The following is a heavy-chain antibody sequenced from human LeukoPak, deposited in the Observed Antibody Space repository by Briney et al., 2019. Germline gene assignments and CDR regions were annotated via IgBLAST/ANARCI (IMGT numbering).Heavy chain of an antibody. Sequence: GGSLRLSCAASGFTFSSYGMHWVRQAPGKGLEWVSAISASGGSTYYADSVKGRFTISRDNSKNTLYLQMNSLRAEDTAVYYCAIKAMYTSSWYYFDYWGQGTLVTVSS. J-gene: IGHJ4*02. CDR2: ISASGGST. D-gene: IGHD6-13*01. CDR3: AIKAMYTSSWYYFDY. CDR1: GFTFSSYG. V-gene: IGHV3-23*01.